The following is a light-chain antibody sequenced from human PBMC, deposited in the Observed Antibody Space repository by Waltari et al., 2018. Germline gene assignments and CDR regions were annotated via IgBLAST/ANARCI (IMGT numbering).Light chain of an antibody. CDR3: QSYDGNNVKI. Sequence: NFMLTQPHSVSESQGKKVIISCTRMSGTIDSHFIQWNQQRPGSAPTGVIYQDNQRPSGVPDLFSGSIDKSSNSASLTISGLKSEDEADYYCQSYDGNNVKIFGGGTKLTVL. CDR1: SGTIDSHF. J-gene: IGLJ2*01. CDR2: QDN. V-gene: IGLV6-57*03.